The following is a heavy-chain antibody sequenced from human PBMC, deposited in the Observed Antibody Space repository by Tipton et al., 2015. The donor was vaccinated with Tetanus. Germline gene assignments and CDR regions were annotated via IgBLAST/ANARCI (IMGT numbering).Heavy chain of an antibody. J-gene: IGHJ4*02. D-gene: IGHD2-2*01. CDR3: AKDFGPSARVPDFDY. CDR1: GFTFSSYG. V-gene: IGHV3-30*18. Sequence: SLRLSCAASGFTFSSYGMHWVRQAPGKGLEWVAVIPYDGSNKYYADSVKGRFTISRDNSKNALYLQMNSLRAEDTAVYYCAKDFGPSARVPDFDYWGQGTLVTVSS. CDR2: IPYDGSNK.